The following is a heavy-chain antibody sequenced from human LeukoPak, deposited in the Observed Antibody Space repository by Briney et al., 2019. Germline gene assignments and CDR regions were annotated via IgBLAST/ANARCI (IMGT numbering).Heavy chain of an antibody. J-gene: IGHJ4*02. CDR3: ARVAFRSSSYISGIDY. Sequence: GGSLRLSCSASGFTVSSSYMSWVRQAPGKGLEWVSVIYSGGSTYHADSVRGRFTISRDNSKNTLYLQMNSLRIEDTAVYYCARVAFRSSSYISGIDYWGQGTLVTVSS. D-gene: IGHD6-6*01. V-gene: IGHV3-53*01. CDR2: IYSGGST. CDR1: GFTVSSSY.